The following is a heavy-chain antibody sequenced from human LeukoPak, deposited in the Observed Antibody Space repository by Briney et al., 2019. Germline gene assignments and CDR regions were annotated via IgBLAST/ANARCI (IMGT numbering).Heavy chain of an antibody. J-gene: IGHJ6*03. V-gene: IGHV3-43D*03. D-gene: IGHD7-27*01. Sequence: PGGSLRLSCAASGFTFDDYAMHWVRQAPGKGLEWVSLISWDGGSTYYADSVKGRFTISRDNSKNSLYLQMNSLRAEDTALYYCAKDAQLGRDYYYYMDVWGKGTTVTVSS. CDR1: GFTFDDYA. CDR2: ISWDGGST. CDR3: AKDAQLGRDYYYYMDV.